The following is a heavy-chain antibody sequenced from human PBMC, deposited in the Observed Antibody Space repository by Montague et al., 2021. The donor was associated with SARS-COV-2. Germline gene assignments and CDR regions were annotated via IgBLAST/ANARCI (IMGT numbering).Heavy chain of an antibody. CDR2: ISYEGSKK. V-gene: IGHV3-30*19. CDR1: GFTFNNHG. J-gene: IGHJ4*02. Sequence: SLRLSCAAPGFTFNNHGMHWVRQAPGKGLEWVALISYEGSKKFYADSVKGRFTISRDSSKNTVYLQMSSLRAEDTAVYYCAKSSIVFMLYVVRDHFDHWGQGTQVTVSS. D-gene: IGHD2-8*01. CDR3: AKSSIVFMLYVVRDHFDH.